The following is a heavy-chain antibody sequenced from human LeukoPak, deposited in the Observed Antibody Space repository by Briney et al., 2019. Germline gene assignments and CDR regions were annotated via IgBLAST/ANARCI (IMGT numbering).Heavy chain of an antibody. CDR1: GGTFSSYA. D-gene: IGHD3-3*01. CDR2: IVPIFGTA. Sequence: SVKVSCKASGGTFSSYAISWVRQAPGQGLEWMGRIVPIFGTANYAQKFQGRVTITTDESTSTAYMELSSLRSEDTAVYYCAREGGTIFGVVISYYYYYMDVWGKGTTVTVSS. J-gene: IGHJ6*03. V-gene: IGHV1-69*05. CDR3: AREGGTIFGVVISYYYYYMDV.